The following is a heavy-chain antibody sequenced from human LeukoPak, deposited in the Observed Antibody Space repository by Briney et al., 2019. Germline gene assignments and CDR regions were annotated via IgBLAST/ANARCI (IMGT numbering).Heavy chain of an antibody. V-gene: IGHV3-7*01. CDR1: GFTFSSYW. Sequence: GGSLRLSCAASGFTFSSYWMSWARQAPGKGLEWVANIKQDGSEKYYVDSVKGRFTISRDNAKNSLYLQMNSLRAEDTAVYYCARDGVAGYSYGYGYWGQGTLVTVSS. J-gene: IGHJ4*02. CDR3: ARDGVAGYSYGYGY. D-gene: IGHD5-18*01. CDR2: IKQDGSEK.